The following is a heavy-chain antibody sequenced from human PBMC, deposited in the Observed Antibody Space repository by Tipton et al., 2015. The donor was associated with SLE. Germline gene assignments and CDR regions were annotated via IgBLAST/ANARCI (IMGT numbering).Heavy chain of an antibody. CDR3: ARHGATIFGRYFFDY. Sequence: TLSLTCTVSGGSISSSSYYWGWIRQPPGKGLEWIGSIYYSGSTYYNPSLKSRVTISVDTSKNQFSLKLSSVTAADTAVYYCARHGATIFGRYFFDYWGQGTLVTVSS. D-gene: IGHD3-3*01. CDR2: IYYSGST. J-gene: IGHJ4*02. V-gene: IGHV4-39*01. CDR1: GGSISSSSYY.